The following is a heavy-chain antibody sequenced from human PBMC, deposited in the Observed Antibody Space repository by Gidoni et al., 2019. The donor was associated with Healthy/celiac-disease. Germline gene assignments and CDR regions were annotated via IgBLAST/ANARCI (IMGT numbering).Heavy chain of an antibody. D-gene: IGHD6-13*01. CDR3: ARDQGVAAYPNWYFGL. J-gene: IGHJ2*01. V-gene: IGHV3-33*01. Sequence: QVQLVEAGGGVVQPGRSLRRSCAASGFTFRSDGMHWVRQAPGKGLGLVAVIWYDGTNKYYADSVKGRFTISRDNSKNTLCLQMNSLRAEDTAVYYCARDQGVAAYPNWYFGLWGRVTLVTVSS. CDR2: IWYDGTNK. CDR1: GFTFRSDG.